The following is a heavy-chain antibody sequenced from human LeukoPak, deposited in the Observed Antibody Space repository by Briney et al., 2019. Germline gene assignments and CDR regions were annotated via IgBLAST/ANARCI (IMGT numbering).Heavy chain of an antibody. CDR1: GYTFTSYG. Sequence: ASVKVSCKASGYTFTSYGISWVRQAPGQGLEWMGWISAYDGNTNYAQKLQGRVTMTTDTSTSTAYMELRSLRSDDTAVYYCARDRGVYYYDSSGWVNWFDPWGQGTLVTVSS. J-gene: IGHJ5*02. V-gene: IGHV1-18*01. CDR2: ISAYDGNT. D-gene: IGHD3-22*01. CDR3: ARDRGVYYYDSSGWVNWFDP.